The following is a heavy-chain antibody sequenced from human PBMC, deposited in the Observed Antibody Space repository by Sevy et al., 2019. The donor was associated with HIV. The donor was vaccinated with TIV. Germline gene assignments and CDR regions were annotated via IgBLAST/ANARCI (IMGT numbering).Heavy chain of an antibody. Sequence: SGPTLVNPTQTLTLTCTFSGFSLSTSGMCVSWIRQPPGKALEWLALIDWDDDTYYSTSLKTRLTISKDTSKNQVVLTMTNMDPVDTATYYCARMEGGSSTSCYTYGMDVWGQGTTVTVSS. CDR2: IDWDDDT. CDR3: ARMEGGSSTSCYTYGMDV. J-gene: IGHJ6*02. V-gene: IGHV2-70*01. D-gene: IGHD2-2*02. CDR1: GFSLSTSGMC.